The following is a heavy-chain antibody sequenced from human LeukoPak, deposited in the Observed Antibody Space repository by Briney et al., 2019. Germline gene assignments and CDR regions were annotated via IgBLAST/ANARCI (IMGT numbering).Heavy chain of an antibody. CDR3: ARQDYSNYVAYFDY. CDR2: IHYSGST. CDR1: GGSISSSIYY. D-gene: IGHD4-11*01. V-gene: IGHV4-39*01. J-gene: IGHJ4*02. Sequence: SETLSLTCSVSGGSISSSIYYWGWIRQPPGKGLEWIGSIHYSGSTYYNPSLKSRVTISVDTSKSQFSLNLSSVTAADTAVYYCARQDYSNYVAYFDYWGQGTLVTVSS.